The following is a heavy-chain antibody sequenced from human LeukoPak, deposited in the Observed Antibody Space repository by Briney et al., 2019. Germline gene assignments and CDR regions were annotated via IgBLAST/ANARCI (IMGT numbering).Heavy chain of an antibody. Sequence: GASVKVSCKASGYTFTGYYMHWVRQAPGQGLEWMGWINPNSGGTNYAQKFRGRVTMTRDTSISTAYMELSRLRSDDTAVYYCARALRGVVVITLNYWGQGTLVTVSS. J-gene: IGHJ4*02. CDR3: ARALRGVVVITLNY. CDR1: GYTFTGYY. D-gene: IGHD3-22*01. V-gene: IGHV1-2*02. CDR2: INPNSGGT.